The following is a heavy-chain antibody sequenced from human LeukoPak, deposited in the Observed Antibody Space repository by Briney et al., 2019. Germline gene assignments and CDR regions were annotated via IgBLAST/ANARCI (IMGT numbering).Heavy chain of an antibody. D-gene: IGHD4-17*01. Sequence: GASVKVSCKASGYTFSKYGITWVRQAPGQGLEWMGWISADNGNANYAQKVQGRVTMTTDTSTSTAYMELRSLRSDDTAVYYCARDPGTTVTNHYYYYYGMDVWGQGTTVTVSS. V-gene: IGHV1-18*01. CDR1: GYTFSKYG. CDR3: ARDPGTTVTNHYYYYYGMDV. J-gene: IGHJ6*02. CDR2: ISADNGNA.